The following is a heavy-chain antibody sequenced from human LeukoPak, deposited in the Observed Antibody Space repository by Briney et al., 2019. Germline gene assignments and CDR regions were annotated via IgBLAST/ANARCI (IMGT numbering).Heavy chain of an antibody. Sequence: GGSLRLSCAASGFTFDDYAMHWVRQAPGKGLEWVSGISWNSGSIGYADSMKGRFTISRDNAKNSLYLQMNSLRAEDTALYYCAKDVTDYYDSSGYANPFDYWGQGTLVTVSS. CDR1: GFTFDDYA. CDR3: AKDVTDYYDSSGYANPFDY. CDR2: ISWNSGSI. J-gene: IGHJ4*02. D-gene: IGHD3-22*01. V-gene: IGHV3-9*01.